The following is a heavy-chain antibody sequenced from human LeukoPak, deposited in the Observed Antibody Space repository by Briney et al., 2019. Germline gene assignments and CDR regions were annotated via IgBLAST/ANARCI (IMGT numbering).Heavy chain of an antibody. D-gene: IGHD3-22*01. V-gene: IGHV3-23*01. CDR3: AKDRYYDLYYFDY. CDR1: GFTFSSYA. J-gene: IGHJ4*02. CDR2: ISGSGGST. Sequence: GGSLRLSCAASGFTFSSYAMSWVRQAPGKGLEWVSAISGSGGSTYYADSVKGRFTISRDNSKNTLYLQMNSLRADDTAVCYCAKDRYYDLYYFDYWGQGTLVTVSS.